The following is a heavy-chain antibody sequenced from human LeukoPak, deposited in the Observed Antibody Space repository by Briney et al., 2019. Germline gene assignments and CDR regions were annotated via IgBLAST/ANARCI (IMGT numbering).Heavy chain of an antibody. V-gene: IGHV3-30-3*01. CDR2: ISYDGSNK. J-gene: IGHJ4*02. CDR3: ARVGVTYCSSTSCYPDY. CDR1: GFTFTSYA. D-gene: IGHD2-2*01. Sequence: GGSLRLSCAASGFTFTSYAMHWVRQAPGKGLEWVAVISYDGSNKYYADSVKGRFTISRDNSKNTLYLQTNSLRAEDTAVYYCARVGVTYCSSTSCYPDYWGQGTLVTVSS.